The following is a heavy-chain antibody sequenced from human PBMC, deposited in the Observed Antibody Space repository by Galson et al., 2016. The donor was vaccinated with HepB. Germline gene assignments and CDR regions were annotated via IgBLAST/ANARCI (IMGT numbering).Heavy chain of an antibody. J-gene: IGHJ6*02. Sequence: IATIYYTGSTHYSPSLQSRVTISADSSRNQFSLRLSAVTAADTAAYYCARYLSGSYYYPMDVWGQGTTVTISS. D-gene: IGHD5-12*01. CDR2: IYYTGST. CDR3: ARYLSGSYYYPMDV. V-gene: IGHV4-39*01.